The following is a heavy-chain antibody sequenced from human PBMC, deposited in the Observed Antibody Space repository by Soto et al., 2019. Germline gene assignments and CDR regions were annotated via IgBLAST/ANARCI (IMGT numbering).Heavy chain of an antibody. J-gene: IGHJ5*02. CDR1: GFTFSSYW. CDR3: ARVAYYYDSSGYSNWFDP. D-gene: IGHD3-22*01. Sequence: PGRSLRLSCAASGFTFSSYWMHWVRQAPGKGLVWVSRINSDGSSTSYADSVKGRSTISRDNAKNTLYLQTNSLRAEDTAVYYYARVAYYYDSSGYSNWFDPCGQGTLVTVSA. CDR2: INSDGSST. V-gene: IGHV3-74*01.